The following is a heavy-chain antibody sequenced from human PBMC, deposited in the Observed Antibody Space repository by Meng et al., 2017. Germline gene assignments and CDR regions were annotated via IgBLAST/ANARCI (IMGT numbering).Heavy chain of an antibody. CDR1: GGSISSSSYY. J-gene: IGHJ5*02. D-gene: IGHD2-15*01. CDR2: IYYSGST. CDR3: ARGRVVNWFDP. V-gene: IGHV4-39*07. Sequence: QLQPQESGPGLVKPSGTLSLPCTVSGGSISSSSYYWGWIRQPPGKGLEWIGSIYYSGSTYYNPSLKSRVTISVDTSKNQFSLKLSSVTAADTAVYYCARGRVVNWFDPWGQGTLVTVSS.